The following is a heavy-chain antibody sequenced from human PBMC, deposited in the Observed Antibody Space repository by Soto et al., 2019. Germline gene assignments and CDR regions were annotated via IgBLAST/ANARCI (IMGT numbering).Heavy chain of an antibody. V-gene: IGHV4-61*03. D-gene: IGHD3-22*01. CDR3: ARIVYFYVGSCYYSYYFDH. J-gene: IGHJ4*02. Sequence: QVQLQESGPGLVKPSETLSLTCTVSGDSFNSASYYWSWIRQPPGRGLDWTGSFYSTATTHYHPSLKSLFTISLDTSKNYFSLRLSCGTAADTAVYYCARIVYFYVGSCYYSYYFDHWGQGTLVTVSS. CDR2: FYSTATT. CDR1: GDSFNSASYY.